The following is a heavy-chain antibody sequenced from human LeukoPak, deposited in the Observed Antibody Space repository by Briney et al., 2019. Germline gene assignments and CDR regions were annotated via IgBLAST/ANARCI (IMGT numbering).Heavy chain of an antibody. V-gene: IGHV1-2*02. CDR1: GYTFTDYY. Sequence: ASVKVSCKASGYTFTDYYMHWVRQAPGQGLEWMGWINPNSGGTNCAQKFQGRVTMTRDTSISTAYMDLSRLRSDDTAVYYCARDTGLTGGSVVMDVWGKGTTVTVSS. CDR3: ARDTGLTGGSVVMDV. J-gene: IGHJ6*03. CDR2: INPNSGGT. D-gene: IGHD4-23*01.